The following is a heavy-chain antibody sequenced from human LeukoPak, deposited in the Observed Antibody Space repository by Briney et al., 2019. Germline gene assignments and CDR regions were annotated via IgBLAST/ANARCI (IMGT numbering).Heavy chain of an antibody. CDR1: GYTFTGNY. CDR3: ARVATAIDY. J-gene: IGHJ4*02. V-gene: IGHV1-46*01. Sequence: GASVKVSFKASGYTFTGNYIHWVRQAPGQGLEWMGIINPSGGSTSYAQKFQGRVTMTRDTSTSTVYMELSRLRSDDTAVYYCARVATAIDYWGQGTLVTVSS. D-gene: IGHD5-12*01. CDR2: INPSGGST.